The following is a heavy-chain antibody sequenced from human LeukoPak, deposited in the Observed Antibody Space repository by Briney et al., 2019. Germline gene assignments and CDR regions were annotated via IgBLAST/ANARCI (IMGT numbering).Heavy chain of an antibody. J-gene: IGHJ6*03. CDR3: ARARPHYYMDV. Sequence: SQTLSLTCTVSGGSISSGSYYWSWVRQPAGKGLEWIGRIYTSGSTNYNPSLKSRVTISVDTSKNQFSLKLSSVTAADTAVYYCARARPHYYMDVWGKGTTVTVSS. D-gene: IGHD6-6*01. CDR2: IYTSGST. V-gene: IGHV4-61*02. CDR1: GGSISSGSYY.